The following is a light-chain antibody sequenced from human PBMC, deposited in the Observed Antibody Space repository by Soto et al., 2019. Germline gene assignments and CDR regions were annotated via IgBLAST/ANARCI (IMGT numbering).Light chain of an antibody. Sequence: QSALTQPASVSGSPGQSITISCTGTSSDVGSYNLVSWYQQHPGKAPKLMIYEVSKRPSGVSNRFSGSKSGNTASLTISGLQAEDEADYYCCSYASSGTLVFGGGTQLTVL. CDR1: SSDVGSYNL. V-gene: IGLV2-23*02. CDR2: EVS. CDR3: CSYASSGTLV. J-gene: IGLJ3*02.